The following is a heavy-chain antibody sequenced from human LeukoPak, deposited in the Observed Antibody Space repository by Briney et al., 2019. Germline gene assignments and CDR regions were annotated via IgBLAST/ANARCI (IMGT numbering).Heavy chain of an antibody. CDR3: ARDGGSYLQPTNY. Sequence: GGSLSLSCTLSGYSYTTYAMSWARHAPGKGRVWVSSITGSGDSPYYADSVKGRFTISRDNSKNTLYLQMNSLRVEDTAVYHCARDGGSYLQPTNYWGQGTLVTLSS. CDR2: ITGSGDSP. V-gene: IGHV3-23*01. J-gene: IGHJ4*01. D-gene: IGHD1-26*01. CDR1: GYSYTTYA.